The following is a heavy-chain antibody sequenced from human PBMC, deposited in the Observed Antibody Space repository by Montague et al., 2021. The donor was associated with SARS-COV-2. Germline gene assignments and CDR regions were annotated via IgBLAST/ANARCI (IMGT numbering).Heavy chain of an antibody. Sequence: SETLSLTCTVSGGSITNNIDYWAWIRQPPGKGLEWIGSIYYTGNTYYXPSLKSRVTISVVTSKSHFTLKLSSVTAAETAVYYCARLKRYFDSSGSPSAFDFWGQGTKVTVSS. D-gene: IGHD3-22*01. CDR2: IYYTGNT. CDR3: ARLKRYFDSSGSPSAFDF. CDR1: GGSITNNIDY. J-gene: IGHJ3*01. V-gene: IGHV4-39*02.